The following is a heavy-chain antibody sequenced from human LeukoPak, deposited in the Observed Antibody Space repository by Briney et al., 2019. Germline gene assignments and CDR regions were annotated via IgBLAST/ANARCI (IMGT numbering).Heavy chain of an antibody. CDR1: GGSISSGSYY. Sequence: PSQTLSLTCTVSGGSISSGSYYWSWIRQPAGKGLEWIGRIYTSGSTNYNPSLKSRVTISVDTSKNQFSLKLSSVTAADTAVYYCARLRGRYYYDSSGYLGTSGYRAEYFQHWGQGTLVTVSS. CDR2: IYTSGST. D-gene: IGHD3-22*01. V-gene: IGHV4-61*02. J-gene: IGHJ1*01. CDR3: ARLRGRYYYDSSGYLGTSGYRAEYFQH.